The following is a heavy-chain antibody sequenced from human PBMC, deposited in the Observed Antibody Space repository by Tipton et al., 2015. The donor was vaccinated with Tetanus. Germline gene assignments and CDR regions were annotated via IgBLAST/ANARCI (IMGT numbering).Heavy chain of an antibody. V-gene: IGHV4-4*07. CDR2: LYTSGDT. J-gene: IGHJ4*02. Sequence: TLSLTCTVSGVSINSYYWNWIRQPAGKGLEWIGRLYTSGDTDYNPSLKSRVTMSVDTSKKQISLTLRSVTAADTAVYYCARDPGDYFDYWGQGTLVTVSS. CDR3: ARDPGDYFDY. CDR1: GVSINSYY.